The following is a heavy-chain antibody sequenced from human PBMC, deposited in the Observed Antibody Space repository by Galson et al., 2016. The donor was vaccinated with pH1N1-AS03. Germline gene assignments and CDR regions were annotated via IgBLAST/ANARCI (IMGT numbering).Heavy chain of an antibody. Sequence: SVKVSCKASGYSFSNFYMSWVRQAPGKGLEWMGIINPRGGNTSYAESLQGRLTMTRDTSTSTVYMELRSLTSEDTAVYYCARDLETENYDTRSSWGEAFDYWGQGALVTVSS. CDR1: GYSFSNFY. CDR2: INPRGGNT. J-gene: IGHJ4*02. CDR3: ARDLETENYDTRSSWGEAFDY. D-gene: IGHD3-22*01. V-gene: IGHV1-46*04.